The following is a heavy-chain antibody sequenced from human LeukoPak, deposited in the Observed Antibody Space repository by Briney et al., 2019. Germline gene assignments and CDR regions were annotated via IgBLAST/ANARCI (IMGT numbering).Heavy chain of an antibody. V-gene: IGHV4-59*08. CDR2: IYYSGST. CDR3: ARQGGGFWYFDL. Sequence: AETLSLTCTVSGGPISSYYWSCIRQPPGKGLEGIGYIYYSGSTNYNPSLKTRVTISVDTSKNQFSLTLSSVTAADTAVYYCARQGGGFWYFDLWGRGTLVTVSS. J-gene: IGHJ2*01. D-gene: IGHD6-25*01. CDR1: GGPISSYY.